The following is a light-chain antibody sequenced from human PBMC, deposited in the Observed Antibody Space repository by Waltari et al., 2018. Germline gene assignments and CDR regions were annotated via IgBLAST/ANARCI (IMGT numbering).Light chain of an antibody. CDR1: QNINTNF. Sequence: EIVLTQSPGTLSLSPGERATLSCRASQNINTNFLTWYQQKPGQAPRLLIYGASSRATDSPDRFSGSGSGTDFTLTISRLEPEDIAVYYCQQYSRPSYTFGQGTKLEIK. V-gene: IGKV3-20*01. CDR2: GAS. J-gene: IGKJ2*01. CDR3: QQYSRPSYT.